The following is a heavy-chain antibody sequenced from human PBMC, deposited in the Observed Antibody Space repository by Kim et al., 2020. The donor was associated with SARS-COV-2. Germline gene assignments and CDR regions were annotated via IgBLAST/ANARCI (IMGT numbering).Heavy chain of an antibody. J-gene: IGHJ4*02. Sequence: NHNPPLKGRVTISVATSKNQFCLKLSSVTAADTAVYYCARDDGVAGVGAWGQGTLVTVFS. CDR3: ARDDGVAGVGA. V-gene: IGHV4-59*01. D-gene: IGHD1-26*01.